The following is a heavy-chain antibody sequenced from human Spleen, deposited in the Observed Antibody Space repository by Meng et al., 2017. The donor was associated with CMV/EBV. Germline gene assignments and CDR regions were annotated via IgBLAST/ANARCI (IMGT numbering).Heavy chain of an antibody. J-gene: IGHJ4*02. CDR3: ARGRYCSSTSCYYLYFDY. D-gene: IGHD2-2*01. V-gene: IGHV3-11*04. Sequence: GGPLRLSCAASGFTFSDYYMTWVRQAPGKGLEWVSYLSNSGSPKHYADSVKGRFTISRDNAKNSLYLQMNSLRAEDTAVYYCARGRYCSSTSCYYLYFDYWGQGTLVTVSS. CDR1: GFTFSDYY. CDR2: LSNSGSPK.